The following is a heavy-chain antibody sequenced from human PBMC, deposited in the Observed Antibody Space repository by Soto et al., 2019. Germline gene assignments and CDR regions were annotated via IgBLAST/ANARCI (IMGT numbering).Heavy chain of an antibody. J-gene: IGHJ3*02. V-gene: IGHV4-59*01. CDR3: AIAVGAFDI. CDR1: GGSICSYY. Sequence: SETLSLTCTVSGGSICSYYWSWIRQPPGKGLEWIGYIYYSGSTNYNPSLKSRVTISVDTSKNQFSLKLSSVTAADTAVYYCAIAVGAFDIWGQGTMVTVSS. CDR2: IYYSGST.